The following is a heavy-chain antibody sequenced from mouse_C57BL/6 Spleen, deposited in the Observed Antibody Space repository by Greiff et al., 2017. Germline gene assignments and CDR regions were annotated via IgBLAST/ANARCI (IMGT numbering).Heavy chain of an antibody. V-gene: IGHV1-81*01. CDR3: TRYYYGSSYGAMDY. CDR2: IYPRSGNP. CDR1: GYTFTSYG. Sequence: QVQLQQSGAELARPGASVKLSCKASGYTFTSYGISWVKQRTGQGLEWIGEIYPRSGNPYYNEKFKGKATLTADKSSSTAYMELRSLTSEDSAVYFCTRYYYGSSYGAMDYWGQGTSVTVSS. D-gene: IGHD1-1*01. J-gene: IGHJ4*01.